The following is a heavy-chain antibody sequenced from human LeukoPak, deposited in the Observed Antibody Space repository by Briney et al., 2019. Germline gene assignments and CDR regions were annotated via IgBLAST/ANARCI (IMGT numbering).Heavy chain of an antibody. CDR1: GFTFSSYG. V-gene: IGHV3-30*18. D-gene: IGHD3-3*01. CDR2: ISYDGSNK. Sequence: GRSLRLSCAASGFTFSSYGMHWVRQAPGKGLEWVAVISYDGSNKYYADSVKGRFTISRDNSKNTLYLQMNSLRAEDTAVYYCAKAYDFWSGYPNLYFDYWGQGTLVTVSS. CDR3: AKAYDFWSGYPNLYFDY. J-gene: IGHJ4*02.